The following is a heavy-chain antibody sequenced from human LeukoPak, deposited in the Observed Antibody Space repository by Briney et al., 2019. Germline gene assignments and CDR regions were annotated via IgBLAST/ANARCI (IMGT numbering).Heavy chain of an antibody. CDR1: GFTFGSYA. V-gene: IGHV3-30-3*01. CDR3: AKANLTVPDAFDI. D-gene: IGHD4-17*01. J-gene: IGHJ3*02. CDR2: ISHEGSNK. Sequence: GGSLRLSCAASGFTFGSYAMHWVRQAPGKGLEWVAVISHEGSNKYNADSVKGRFTISRDNSKNTLYLQMNSLRAEDTAVYYCAKANLTVPDAFDIWGQGTMVTVSS.